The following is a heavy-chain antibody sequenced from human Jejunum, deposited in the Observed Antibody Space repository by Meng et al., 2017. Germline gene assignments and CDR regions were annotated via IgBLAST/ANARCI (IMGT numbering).Heavy chain of an antibody. CDR2: ANT. D-gene: IGHD1-26*01. CDR3: ARDSMGSLDY. J-gene: IGHJ4*02. Sequence: QVPLQEWGPGLLRPSVTLSPTCTVSGCCVGRAGYQGGWIRQPPGRGLEWIGYANTNYNPSLMRQVTISLDTSRNLFSLSLTSVTAADTAVYYCARDSMGSLDYWGQGILVTVSS. CDR1: GCCVGRAGYQ. V-gene: IGHV4-61*08.